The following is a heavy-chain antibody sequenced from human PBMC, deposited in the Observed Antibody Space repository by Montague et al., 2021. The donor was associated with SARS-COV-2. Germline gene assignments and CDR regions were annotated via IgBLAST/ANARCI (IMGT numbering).Heavy chain of an antibody. J-gene: IGHJ4*02. CDR3: AREPDYGDYFDY. CDR2: IYYSGST. CDR1: GGSISSYY. D-gene: IGHD4-17*01. V-gene: IGHV4-59*13. Sequence: SETLSLTCTVSGGSISSYYWSWIRQPPGKGLEWIGYIYYSGSTNYNPSLKSRVTISVDTSKNQFSLKLSSMTAADTAVYYCAREPDYGDYFDYWGRGTLVTVSS.